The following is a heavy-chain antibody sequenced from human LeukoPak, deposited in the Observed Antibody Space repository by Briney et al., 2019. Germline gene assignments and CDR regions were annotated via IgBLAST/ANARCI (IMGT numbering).Heavy chain of an antibody. V-gene: IGHV1-46*01. Sequence: GASAKVSCKASGCSFTSNYIHWVRQAPGQGLEWMGMIYPRDGSTSYAQKFQGRVTVTRDTSTSTVHMELSGLRSEDTAVYYCARDQEAFDYWGQGTLVTVSS. CDR3: ARDQEAFDY. CDR2: IYPRDGST. J-gene: IGHJ4*02. CDR1: GCSFTSNY.